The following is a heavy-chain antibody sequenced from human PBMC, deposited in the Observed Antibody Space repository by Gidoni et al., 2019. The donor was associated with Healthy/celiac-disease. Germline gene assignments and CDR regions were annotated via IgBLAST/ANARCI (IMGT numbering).Heavy chain of an antibody. Sequence: QLQLQESGSGLVKPSQTLSLTCAVSGGSISSGGYSWSWIRQPPGKGLEWIGYISHSGSTYYNPSLKSRVAISVDRSKNQFSLKLSSLTAADTAVYYCARIVGETSGYLDYWGQGTLVTVSS. J-gene: IGHJ4*02. CDR3: ARIVGETSGYLDY. D-gene: IGHD3-22*01. V-gene: IGHV4-30-2*01. CDR2: ISHSGST. CDR1: GGSISSGGYS.